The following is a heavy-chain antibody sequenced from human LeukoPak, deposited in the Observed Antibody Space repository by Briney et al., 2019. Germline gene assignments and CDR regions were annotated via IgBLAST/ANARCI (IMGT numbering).Heavy chain of an antibody. J-gene: IGHJ4*02. CDR2: IYHSGST. D-gene: IGHD3-16*01. CDR3: ARNRSEPLGNGGSFDY. CDR1: GYSISSGDF. V-gene: IGHV4-38-2*01. Sequence: SATLTLTCAVSGYSISSGDFWGWIRQPPGKGLEWIGSIYHSGSTYYNPSLKSRVTISIDTSKNQFSLGLSSVTAADTAVYYCARNRSEPLGNGGSFDYWGQGTLVTVSS.